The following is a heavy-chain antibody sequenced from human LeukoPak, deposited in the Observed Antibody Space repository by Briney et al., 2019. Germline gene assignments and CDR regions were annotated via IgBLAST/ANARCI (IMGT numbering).Heavy chain of an antibody. Sequence: PGGSLRLSCAASGFTFDDYGMSWVRQAPGKGLEWVSGINWNGGSTGYADSVKGRFTISRDNAKNSLYLQMNSLRAEDTALYYCARYSYTYSSSWYVDYWGQGTQVTVSS. CDR2: INWNGGST. CDR3: ARYSYTYSSSWYVDY. D-gene: IGHD6-13*01. CDR1: GFTFDDYG. V-gene: IGHV3-20*04. J-gene: IGHJ4*02.